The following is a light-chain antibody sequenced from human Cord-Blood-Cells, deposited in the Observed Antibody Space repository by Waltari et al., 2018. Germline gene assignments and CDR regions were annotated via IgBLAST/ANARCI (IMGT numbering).Light chain of an antibody. J-gene: IGKJ2*01. Sequence: DIVLTQSPATLSVSPGERATLSCRASQGVSSNLAWYQQKPGQAPRHLIYGASPRATGIPARFSGSGSGTEYTLTISSLQSEDFAVYYCQQYNNWPPYTFGQGTKLEIK. CDR1: QGVSSN. V-gene: IGKV3-15*01. CDR3: QQYNNWPPYT. CDR2: GAS.